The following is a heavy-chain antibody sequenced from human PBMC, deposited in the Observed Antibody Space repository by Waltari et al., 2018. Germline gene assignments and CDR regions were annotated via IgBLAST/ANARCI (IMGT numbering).Heavy chain of an antibody. Sequence: EVQLVQSGGGLLQPGGAGRLSWSASGFPFSNYAMNWVRQAPGKGLEWISHISTSGTSIYYADSVRGRFTISRDNTKNSLYLQMNSLRAEDTAVYYCMSSLISGTTLWGQGTLVTVSS. D-gene: IGHD1-20*01. CDR1: GFPFSNYA. CDR3: MSSLISGTTL. V-gene: IGHV3-48*03. CDR2: ISTSGTSI. J-gene: IGHJ4*02.